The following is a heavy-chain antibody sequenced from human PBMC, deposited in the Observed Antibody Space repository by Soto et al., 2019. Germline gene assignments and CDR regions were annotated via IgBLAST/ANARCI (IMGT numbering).Heavy chain of an antibody. V-gene: IGHV3-23*01. J-gene: IGHJ3*02. CDR1: GFTFSSYA. Sequence: PGGSLRLSCAASGFTFSSYAMSWVRQAPEKGLEWVSAISGSGGSTYYADSVKGRFTISRDNSKNTLYLQMNSLRAEDTAVYYCASRVIIAVAGTGAFDIWGQGTMVTVSS. CDR2: ISGSGGST. CDR3: ASRVIIAVAGTGAFDI. D-gene: IGHD6-19*01.